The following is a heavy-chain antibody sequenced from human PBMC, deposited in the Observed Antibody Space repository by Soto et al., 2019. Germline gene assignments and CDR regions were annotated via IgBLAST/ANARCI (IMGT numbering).Heavy chain of an antibody. V-gene: IGHV4-31*03. J-gene: IGHJ6*02. CDR2: IYYSGST. D-gene: IGHD6-25*01. CDR1: GGSISSVGHY. CDR3: ARESGGYDSSTRYGLDV. Sequence: PSETLSLTCSVSGGSISSVGHYWTWIRQRPGKGLEWIGYIYYSGSTDYNPSLKSRVTISVDRSKNQFSLNLSSVTAADTAIYYCARESGGYDSSTRYGLDVWGQGTTVTVSS.